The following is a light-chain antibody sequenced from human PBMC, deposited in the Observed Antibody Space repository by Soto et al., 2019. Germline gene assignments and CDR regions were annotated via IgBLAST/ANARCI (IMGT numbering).Light chain of an antibody. J-gene: IGKJ1*01. V-gene: IGKV3D-15*01. Sequence: EIVMTQSPSTLSVSAGERATLSCRARQSVRSNLAWYQQKPGQAPRLLIYDASTRATGIPARFSGSGSGTEFTLTITSLQSEDFGVYYCHQHNNWWTFGQGTKVDIK. CDR3: HQHNNWWT. CDR2: DAS. CDR1: QSVRSN.